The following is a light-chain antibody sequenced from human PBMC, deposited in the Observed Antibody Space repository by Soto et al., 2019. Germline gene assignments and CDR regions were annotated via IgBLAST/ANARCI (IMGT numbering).Light chain of an antibody. CDR2: KAS. Sequence: DIQMTQSPSTLSASVGDRVTITCRASQSISSWLAWYQQKPGKAPKLLIYKASNLESGVPSRFSGSGSGTEFTLTISSLQPDDFATYYCQQYSTYPGTFGQGTRVEIK. J-gene: IGKJ1*01. CDR3: QQYSTYPGT. CDR1: QSISSW. V-gene: IGKV1-5*03.